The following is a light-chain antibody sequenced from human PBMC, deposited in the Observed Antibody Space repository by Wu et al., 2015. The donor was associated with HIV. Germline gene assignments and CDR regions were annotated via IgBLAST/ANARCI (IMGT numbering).Light chain of an antibody. CDR2: DAS. J-gene: IGKJ5*01. V-gene: IGKV1-9*01. CDR1: QDIVTY. CDR3: QQLNSFPLT. Sequence: IQLTQSPSSLSASIGDRVSITCRASQDIVTYLAWYQQTPGKAPRVLIYDASTLQSGVSSRFSGSGSGADFTPTISGLQREDFAIYYCQQLNSFPLTFGQGTRLEIK.